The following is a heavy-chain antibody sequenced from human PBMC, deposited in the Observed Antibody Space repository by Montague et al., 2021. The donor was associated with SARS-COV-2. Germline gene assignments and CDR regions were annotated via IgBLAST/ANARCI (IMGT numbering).Heavy chain of an antibody. D-gene: IGHD3-9*01. CDR2: FAYNKST. J-gene: IGHJ4*02. Sequence: SETLSLTCSSLGRGTQAHIGSAHVRTPVTKRDRMPDFAYNKSTNFNPSLKSRVAISVDTSKNQFSLRLTSVTAADTAFYYCVRHPHYDGLNGPPDFWDQGALVTVSS. CDR3: VRHPHYDGLNGPPDF. V-gene: IGHV4-59*08. CDR1: GRGTQAHI.